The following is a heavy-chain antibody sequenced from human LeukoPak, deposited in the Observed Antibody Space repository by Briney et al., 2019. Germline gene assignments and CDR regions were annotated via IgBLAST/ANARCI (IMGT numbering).Heavy chain of an antibody. CDR3: ARLGCSGSSCYAVGDWFDP. V-gene: IGHV4-38-2*02. CDR2: IYYSGST. Sequence: SETLSLTCTVSGYSISNGYYWGWIRQPPGKGLEWIGSIYYSGSTNHNPSLKSRVTISVDTSKNQFSLKLRSVTAADTAVYYCARLGCSGSSCYAVGDWFDPWGQGTLVTVSS. CDR1: GYSISNGYY. D-gene: IGHD2-15*01. J-gene: IGHJ5*02.